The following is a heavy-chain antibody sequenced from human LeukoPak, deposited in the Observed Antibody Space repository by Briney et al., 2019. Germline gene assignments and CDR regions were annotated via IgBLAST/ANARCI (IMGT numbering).Heavy chain of an antibody. CDR2: INPNSGGT. V-gene: IGHV1-2*02. CDR3: VRELSRETSYYDSSGYHGGFPDS. J-gene: IGHJ4*02. CDR1: GYTFTGYY. Sequence: ASVKVSCKASGYTFTGYYMHWVRQAPGQGLEWMGWINPNSGGTNYAQKFQGRVTMTRDTSISTAYMELSRRRSDDPTVYECVRELSRETSYYDSSGYHGGFPDSWGQGTRVTVSS. D-gene: IGHD3-22*01.